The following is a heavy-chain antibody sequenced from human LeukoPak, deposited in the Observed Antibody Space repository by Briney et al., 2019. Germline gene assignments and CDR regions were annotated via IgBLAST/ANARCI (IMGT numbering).Heavy chain of an antibody. V-gene: IGHV4-31*11. J-gene: IGHJ4*02. CDR3: ASGYGYVYRYFDI. CDR2: IHDSGST. CDR1: GASIRINYF. Sequence: PSETLSLTCAVSGASIRINYFWNWIRQHPGEGLEWIGYIHDSGSTHYNTSLKSRLTMSLDTSNNQFSMKLNSVTAADTAVYYCASGYGYVYRYFDIWGQGTLVTVAS. D-gene: IGHD5-18*01.